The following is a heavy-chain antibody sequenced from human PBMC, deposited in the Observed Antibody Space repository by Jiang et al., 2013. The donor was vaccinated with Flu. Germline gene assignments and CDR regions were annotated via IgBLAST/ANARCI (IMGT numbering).Heavy chain of an antibody. V-gene: IGHV1-69*01. CDR2: IIPIFGTA. J-gene: IGHJ3*02. D-gene: IGHD2-2*01. CDR3: ARGVVPAAIESGFGAFDI. CDR1: FSSYA. Sequence: FSSYAISWVRQAPGQGLEWMGGIIPIFGTANYAQKFQGRVTITADESTSTAYMELSSLRSEDTAVYYCARGVVPAAIESGFGAFDIWGQGTMVTVSS.